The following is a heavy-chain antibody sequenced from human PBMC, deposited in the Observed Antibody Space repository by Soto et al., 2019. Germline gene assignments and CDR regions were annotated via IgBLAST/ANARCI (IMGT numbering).Heavy chain of an antibody. CDR2: TYYRSKWYN. CDR1: GDSVSSKSAA. Sequence: QTLSLTCAISGDSVSSKSAAWNWIRQSPSRGLEWLGRTYYRSKWYNEFAVSVKSRITVNPDTSKNQFSLQLSSVTPEDTAVYYCARTASVFDYWGQGTQVTVSS. J-gene: IGHJ4*02. V-gene: IGHV6-1*01. CDR3: ARTASVFDY.